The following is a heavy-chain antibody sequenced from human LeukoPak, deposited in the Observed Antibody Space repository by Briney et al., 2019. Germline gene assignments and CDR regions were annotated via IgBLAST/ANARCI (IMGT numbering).Heavy chain of an antibody. D-gene: IGHD6-19*01. CDR3: ARDGYVSSGWYSMGFDP. Sequence: GSVKVSCKASGYTFTGYYMHWVRQAPGQGLEWMGWINPNSGGTNYAQKFQGWVTMTRDTSISTAYMELSSLRSEDTAVYYCARDGYVSSGWYSMGFDPWGQGTLVTVSS. CDR1: GYTFTGYY. J-gene: IGHJ5*02. V-gene: IGHV1-2*04. CDR2: INPNSGGT.